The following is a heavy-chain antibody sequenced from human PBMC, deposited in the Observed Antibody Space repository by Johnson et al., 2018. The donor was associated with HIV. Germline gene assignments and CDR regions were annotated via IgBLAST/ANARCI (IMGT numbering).Heavy chain of an antibody. CDR1: GFTFSNAW. V-gene: IGHV3-15*01. Sequence: VLLVESGGGFVMPGGSLRLSGAASGFTFSNAWMSWVRQAPGTGLERVGRLKRKTDGGTTYYAAAVQGRFTISRDDSKNTLYLQMRADDTAVYYCAKGTTVVTPELAFDIWGQGTMVTVSS. D-gene: IGHD4-23*01. J-gene: IGHJ3*02. CDR3: AKGTTVVTPELAFDI. CDR2: LKRKTDGGTT.